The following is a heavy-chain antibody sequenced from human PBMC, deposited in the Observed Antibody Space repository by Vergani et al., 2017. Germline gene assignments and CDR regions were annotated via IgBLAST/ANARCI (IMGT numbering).Heavy chain of an antibody. V-gene: IGHV3-20*01. D-gene: IGHD4-17*01. Sequence: EVQLLESGGGVVRPGGSLRLSCAASGFTFDDYGMSWVRQAPGKGLEWVSGINWSGGSTGYADSVKGRFTISRDNAKNSLYLQMNRLRAEDTALYHCARAGSHDYGDYVDYWGQGSLVTASP. CDR3: ARAGSHDYGDYVDY. J-gene: IGHJ4*02. CDR2: INWSGGST. CDR1: GFTFDDYG.